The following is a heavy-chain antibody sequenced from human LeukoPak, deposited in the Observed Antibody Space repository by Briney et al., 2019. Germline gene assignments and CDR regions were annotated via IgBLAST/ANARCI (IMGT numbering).Heavy chain of an antibody. Sequence: GSLRLSCAASGFTFSNAWMSWVRQAPGKGLEWIGSIYYSGSTYYNPSLKSRVTISVDTSKNQFSLKLSSVTAADTAVYYCARQEWELLHWFDPWGQGTLVTVSS. CDR2: IYYSGST. J-gene: IGHJ5*02. CDR1: GFTFSNAW. CDR3: ARQEWELLHWFDP. V-gene: IGHV4-38-2*01. D-gene: IGHD1-26*01.